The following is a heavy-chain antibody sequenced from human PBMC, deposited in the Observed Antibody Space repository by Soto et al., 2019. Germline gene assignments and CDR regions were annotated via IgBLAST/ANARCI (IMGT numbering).Heavy chain of an antibody. CDR1: GGSISSYY. Sequence: PSETLSLTCTVSGGSISSYYWSWIRQPPGKRLEWIGYIYYSGSTNYNPSLKSRVTISVDTSKNQFSLKLSSVTAADTAVYYCARRYSSSFDYWGQGTLVTVSS. D-gene: IGHD6-13*01. CDR3: ARRYSSSFDY. V-gene: IGHV4-59*08. CDR2: IYYSGST. J-gene: IGHJ4*02.